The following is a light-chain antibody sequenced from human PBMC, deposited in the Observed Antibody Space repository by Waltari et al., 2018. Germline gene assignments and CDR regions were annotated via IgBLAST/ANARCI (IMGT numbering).Light chain of an antibody. CDR2: DAS. CDR1: QSGANN. V-gene: IGKV3-15*01. Sequence: EKVLTQSPATLSVSPGERVALSCRASQSGANNLAWYQQRPGQAPRLVIYDASTRASGIPARFSGSGSGTEFTLTISGLQSEDCALYYCQQYNDGYSFGQGTKLEIK. CDR3: QQYNDGYS. J-gene: IGKJ2*03.